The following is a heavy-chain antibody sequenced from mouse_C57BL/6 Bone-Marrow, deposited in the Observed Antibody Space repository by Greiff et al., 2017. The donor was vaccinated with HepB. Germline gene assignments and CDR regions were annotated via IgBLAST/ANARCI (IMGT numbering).Heavy chain of an antibody. CDR2: IYPSDSET. V-gene: IGHV1-61*01. CDR3: ARLVTTVAY. D-gene: IGHD1-1*01. J-gene: IGHJ3*01. CDR1: GYTFTSYW. Sequence: QVQLQQPGAELVRPGSSVKLSCKASGYTFTSYWMDWVKQRPGQGLEWIGNIYPSDSETHYNQKFKDKATLTVDKSYSTAYMQLSSLTSEDSAVYYCARLVTTVAYWGQGTLVTVSA.